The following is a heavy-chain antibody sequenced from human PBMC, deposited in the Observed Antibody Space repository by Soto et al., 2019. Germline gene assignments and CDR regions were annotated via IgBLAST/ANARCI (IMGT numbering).Heavy chain of an antibody. V-gene: IGHV4-34*01. D-gene: IGHD3-3*01. J-gene: IGHJ6*03. CDR2: INHSGSA. CDR1: GGSFSGYY. Sequence: ASETLSLTCAVYGGSFSGYYWSWIRQPPGKGLEWIGEINHSGSANYNPSLKSRVTISVDTSKNQFSLKLSSVTAAGTAVYYCARGLLASFWSGYYAPGYMDVWGKGTTVTVSS. CDR3: ARGLLASFWSGYYAPGYMDV.